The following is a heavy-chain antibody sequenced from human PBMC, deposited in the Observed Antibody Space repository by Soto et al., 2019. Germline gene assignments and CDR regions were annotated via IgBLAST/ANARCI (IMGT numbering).Heavy chain of an antibody. Sequence: PGGSLRLSCAASGFTFSSYSMNWVRQAPGKGLEWVSYISSSSSNIYYADSVKGRFTISRDNAKKSLYLQMNSLRAEDTAVYYCARGYTGYCSGGTCYWFDPWGQGTLVTVSS. CDR3: ARGYTGYCSGGTCYWFDP. V-gene: IGHV3-48*01. CDR1: GFTFSSYS. J-gene: IGHJ5*02. CDR2: ISSSSSNI. D-gene: IGHD2-15*01.